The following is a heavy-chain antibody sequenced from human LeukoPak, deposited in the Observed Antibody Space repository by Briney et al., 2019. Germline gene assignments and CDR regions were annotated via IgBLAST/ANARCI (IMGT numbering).Heavy chain of an antibody. J-gene: IGHJ4*02. V-gene: IGHV1-2*02. Sequence: ASVKVSCKASGYTFTGYYLHWVRQAPGQGLEWMGWINPNSGGTKYAQNFQDRVTMTRDTSISTAYMELSGLRSDDTALYYCARCPCCDRTFDYWGQGTLVTVSS. CDR2: INPNSGGT. CDR1: GYTFTGYY. D-gene: IGHD3-22*01. CDR3: ARCPCCDRTFDY.